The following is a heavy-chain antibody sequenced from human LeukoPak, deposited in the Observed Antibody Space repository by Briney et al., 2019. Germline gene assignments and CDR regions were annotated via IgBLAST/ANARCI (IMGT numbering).Heavy chain of an antibody. Sequence: SETLSLTCTVSGGSISSYYWSWIRQPAGKGLEWIGRIYTSGSTNYNPSLKSRVTMSVDTSKNQFSLKLSSVTAADTAVYYCARETVEYVWGSYRLDYWGQGTLVTVSS. V-gene: IGHV4-4*07. CDR3: ARETVEYVWGSYRLDY. D-gene: IGHD3-16*02. CDR1: GGSISSYY. J-gene: IGHJ4*02. CDR2: IYTSGST.